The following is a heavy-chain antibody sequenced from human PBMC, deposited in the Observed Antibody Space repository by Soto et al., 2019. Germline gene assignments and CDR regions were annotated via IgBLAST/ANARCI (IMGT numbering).Heavy chain of an antibody. CDR3: ARWLAVAGNQENWYFDL. CDR2: ISYDGSNK. Sequence: QVQLVESGGGVVQPGRSLRLSCAASGFTFSSYAMHWVRQAPGKGLEWVAVISYDGSNKYYADSVKGRFTISRDNSQNTPYLQMNSLRAEDTAVYSCARWLAVAGNQENWYFDLWGRGTLVTVSS. CDR1: GFTFSSYA. V-gene: IGHV3-30-3*01. J-gene: IGHJ2*01. D-gene: IGHD6-19*01.